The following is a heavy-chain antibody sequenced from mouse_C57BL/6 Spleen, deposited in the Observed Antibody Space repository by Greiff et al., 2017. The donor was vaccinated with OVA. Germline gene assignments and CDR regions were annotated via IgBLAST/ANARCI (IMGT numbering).Heavy chain of an antibody. D-gene: IGHD1-1*01. CDR1: GYAFSSYW. V-gene: IGHV1-80*01. CDR3: ARSTVVATPFAY. Sequence: QVQLQQSGAELVKPGASVKISCKASGYAFSSYWMNWVKQRPGKGLEWIGQIYPGDGDTNYNGKFKGKATLTADKSSSTAYMQLSSLTSEDSAVYFCARSTVVATPFAYWGQGTLVTVSA. CDR2: IYPGDGDT. J-gene: IGHJ3*01.